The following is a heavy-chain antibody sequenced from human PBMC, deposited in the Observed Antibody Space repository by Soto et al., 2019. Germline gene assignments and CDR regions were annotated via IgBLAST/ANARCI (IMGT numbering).Heavy chain of an antibody. CDR3: TTTSYDSSGYYY. CDR1: GFTFSNAW. V-gene: IGHV3-15*01. CDR2: IKSKTDGGTT. J-gene: IGHJ4*02. Sequence: KPGGSLRLSCAVSGFTFSNAWMSWVRQAPGKGLEWVGRIKSKTDGGTTDYAAPVKGRFTISRDDSKNTLYLQMNSLKTEDTAVYYCTTTSYDSSGYYYWGQGTLVTVSS. D-gene: IGHD3-22*01.